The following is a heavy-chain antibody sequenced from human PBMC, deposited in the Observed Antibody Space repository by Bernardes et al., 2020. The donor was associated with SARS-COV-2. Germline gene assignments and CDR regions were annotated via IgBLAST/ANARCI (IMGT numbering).Heavy chain of an antibody. J-gene: IGHJ6*02. D-gene: IGHD3-9*01. CDR1: GFTFSSYG. CDR2: ISYDGSNK. Sequence: GGSLRLSCAASGFTFSSYGMHWVRQAPGKGLEWVAVISYDGSNKYYADSVKGRFTISRDNSKNTLYLQMNSLRAEDTAVYYCAKDRGLGPWDGMDVWGQGTTVTVSS. CDR3: AKDRGLGPWDGMDV. V-gene: IGHV3-30*18.